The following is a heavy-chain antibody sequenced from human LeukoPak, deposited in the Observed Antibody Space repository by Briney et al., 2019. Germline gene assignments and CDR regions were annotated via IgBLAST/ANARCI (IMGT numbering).Heavy chain of an antibody. CDR3: ARAGALKYGSGWTTFDC. CDR2: VFTSGST. CDR1: GDSISRGNYY. V-gene: IGHV4-61*02. J-gene: IGHJ4*02. D-gene: IGHD6-19*01. Sequence: SETLSLTCTVSGDSISRGNYYWSWIRQPAGKELEWIGRVFTSGSTDYNPSLKSRVTISLDTSKNQFSLNLNSVTAADTAVYYCARAGALKYGSGWTTFDCWGQGTLVTVSS.